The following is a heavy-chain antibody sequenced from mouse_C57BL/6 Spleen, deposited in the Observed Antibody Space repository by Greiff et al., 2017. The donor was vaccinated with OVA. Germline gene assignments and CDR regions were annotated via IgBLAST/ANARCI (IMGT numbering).Heavy chain of an antibody. CDR2: IRLKSDNYAT. V-gene: IGHV6-3*01. Sequence: EVQLVESGGGLVQPGGSMKLSCVASGFTFSNYWMNWVRQSPEKGLEWVAQIRLKSDNYATHSAESVKGRFTISRDDSKSSVYLQMNNLRAEDTGIYYCTAGYLVAYWGQGTLVTVSA. CDR3: TAGYLVAY. CDR1: GFTFSNYW. D-gene: IGHD5-1*01. J-gene: IGHJ3*01.